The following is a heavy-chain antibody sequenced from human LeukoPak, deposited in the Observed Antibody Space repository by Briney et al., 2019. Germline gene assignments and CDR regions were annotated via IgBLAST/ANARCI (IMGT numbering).Heavy chain of an antibody. V-gene: IGHV3-72*01. Sequence: GGSLRLSCAASGFTFSDHYMDWVRQAPGKGLEWVGRTRNKANSYTTEYAASVKGRLTISRDDSKNSLYLQMNSLKTEDTAVYYCARVIEGHYYYYYMDVWGKGTTVTVSS. CDR3: ARVIEGHYYYYYMDV. CDR1: GFTFSDHY. CDR2: TRNKANSYTT. J-gene: IGHJ6*03.